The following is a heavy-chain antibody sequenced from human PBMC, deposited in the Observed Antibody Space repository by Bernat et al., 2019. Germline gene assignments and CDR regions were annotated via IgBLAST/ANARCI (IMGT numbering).Heavy chain of an antibody. CDR2: IRAYNGNT. J-gene: IGHJ4*02. V-gene: IGHV1-18*01. D-gene: IGHD3-3*01. CDR1: GYTFTSYG. CDR3: ARVVVWSGYYPLDY. Sequence: QVQLVQPGATAKKPGASVKVSCKASGYTFTSYGISGVRQAPGQGLEWMGWIRAYNGNTNYAQKLQGRVTMTTDTFTSTAYMELRSLRSDDTAVYYCARVVVWSGYYPLDYWGRGTLVTVS.